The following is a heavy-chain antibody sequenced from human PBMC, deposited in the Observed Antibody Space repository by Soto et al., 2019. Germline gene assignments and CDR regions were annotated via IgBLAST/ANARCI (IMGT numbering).Heavy chain of an antibody. Sequence: TSETLSLTCTVSGGSISSYYWSWIRQPAGKGLEWIGRIYTSGSTNYNPSLKSRVTMSVDTSKNQFSLKLSSVTAADTAVYYCARAARYYDSRGYYYYGMDVWGQGTTVTVSS. J-gene: IGHJ6*02. CDR3: ARAARYYDSRGYYYYGMDV. CDR1: GGSISSYY. D-gene: IGHD3-22*01. V-gene: IGHV4-4*07. CDR2: IYTSGST.